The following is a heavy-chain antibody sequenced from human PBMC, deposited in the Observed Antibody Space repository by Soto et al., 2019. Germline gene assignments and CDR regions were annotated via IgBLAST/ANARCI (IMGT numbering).Heavy chain of an antibody. CDR2: ISGSGGNT. CDR3: ARGRKATNYFDY. CDR1: GFTFSSYS. J-gene: IGHJ4*02. Sequence: GGSLRLSCAASGFTFSSYSMNWVRQAPGKGLEWVSAISGSGGNTYYADSVKGRFTIPRDNSKNTLYLQMNSLRGEDMAVYYCARGRKATNYFDYWGQGTLVTVSS. V-gene: IGHV3-23*01.